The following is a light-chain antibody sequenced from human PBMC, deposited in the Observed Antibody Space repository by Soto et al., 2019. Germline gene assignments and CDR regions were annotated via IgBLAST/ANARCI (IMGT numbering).Light chain of an antibody. Sequence: EIVLTQSPATLSLSPGERATLSCRASQSVSSYLAWYRQKPGQAPRLLIYDASNRATGIPARFSGSGSGTEFTLTISSLEPEDFAVYYCQQRNTWPLTFGGGTKVEIK. CDR2: DAS. V-gene: IGKV3-11*01. CDR3: QQRNTWPLT. CDR1: QSVSSY. J-gene: IGKJ4*01.